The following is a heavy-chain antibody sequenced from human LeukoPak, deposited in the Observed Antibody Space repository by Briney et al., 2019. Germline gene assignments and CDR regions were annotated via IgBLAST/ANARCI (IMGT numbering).Heavy chain of an antibody. CDR3: ARGGSSFRLYYFDY. Sequence: ASVKVSCKASGYTFTGYYMHWVRQAPGQGLEWMGCINPNSGGTNYAQKFQGRVTMTRDTSISTAYMELSRLRSDDTAVYYCARGGSSFRLYYFDYWGQGTLVTVSS. CDR2: INPNSGGT. J-gene: IGHJ4*02. CDR1: GYTFTGYY. D-gene: IGHD6-6*01. V-gene: IGHV1-2*02.